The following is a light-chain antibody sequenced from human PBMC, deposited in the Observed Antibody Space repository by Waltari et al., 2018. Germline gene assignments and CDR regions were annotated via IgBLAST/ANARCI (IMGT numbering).Light chain of an antibody. CDR3: QQYDSLPT. CDR2: GVS. Sequence: EIVLTQSPGTLSLSPGERATLSCRASQEISSNYLAWYQHRAGQAPRLLISGVSTRATGIPDRISGSGSGTDYTLTISRLEPEDFAVYYCQQYDSLPTFGQGTKLEIK. V-gene: IGKV3-20*01. CDR1: QEISSNY. J-gene: IGKJ2*01.